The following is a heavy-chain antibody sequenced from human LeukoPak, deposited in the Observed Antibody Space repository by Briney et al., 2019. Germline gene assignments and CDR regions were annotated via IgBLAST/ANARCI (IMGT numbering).Heavy chain of an antibody. V-gene: IGHV1-69*13. CDR2: IIPIFGTA. CDR1: GGTFSSYA. J-gene: IGHJ4*02. D-gene: IGHD6-13*01. Sequence: SGKVSCKASGGTFSSYAISWVRQAPGQGLEWMGGIIPIFGTANYAQKFQGRVTITADESTSTAYMELSSLRSEDTAVYYCARDAVDSGSWCPLDYWGQGTLVTVSS. CDR3: ARDAVDSGSWCPLDY.